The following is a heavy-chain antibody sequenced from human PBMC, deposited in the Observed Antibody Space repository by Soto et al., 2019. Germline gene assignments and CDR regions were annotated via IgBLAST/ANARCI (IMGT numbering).Heavy chain of an antibody. D-gene: IGHD4-4*01. CDR1: GFPFSRYV. Sequence: GGSLRLSCAASGFPFSRYVMSWVRQAPGKGLEWVSGITGGGSNKFYADSVKGRFTISRDNSKNTLFLQMNSLGAEDTAVYYCAKDSNKYSSSLRGRYFDYWGQGIGVTVSS. CDR2: ITGGGSNK. V-gene: IGHV3-23*01. J-gene: IGHJ4*02. CDR3: AKDSNKYSSSLRGRYFDY.